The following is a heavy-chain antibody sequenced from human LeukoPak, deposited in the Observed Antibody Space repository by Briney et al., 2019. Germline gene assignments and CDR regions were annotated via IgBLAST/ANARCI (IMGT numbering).Heavy chain of an antibody. J-gene: IGHJ4*02. D-gene: IGHD6-19*01. CDR3: ARGAGWYNY. CDR1: GGSISSSSYY. Sequence: SETLSLTCTVSGGSISSSSYYWGWIRQPPGKGLEWIGSIYYSGSTYYNPSLKSRVTISVDTSKNQFSLKLSSVTAADTAVYYCARGAGWYNYWGQGTLVTVSS. V-gene: IGHV4-39*07. CDR2: IYYSGST.